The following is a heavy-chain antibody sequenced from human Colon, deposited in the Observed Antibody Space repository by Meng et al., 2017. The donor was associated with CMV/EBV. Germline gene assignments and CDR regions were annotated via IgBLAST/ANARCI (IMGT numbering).Heavy chain of an antibody. CDR2: IYHSGST. CDR3: ARQIWSGSLYNWFDP. J-gene: IGHJ5*02. CDR1: GYSISSGYY. Sequence: SETLSLTCTVSGYSISSGYYWGWIRQPPGKGLEWIGSIYHSGSTYYNPSLKSRVTISVDMSGNEFSLRLSSVTAADTAVYYCARQIWSGSLYNWFDPWDQGTLVTVSS. V-gene: IGHV4-38-2*02. D-gene: IGHD3-3*01.